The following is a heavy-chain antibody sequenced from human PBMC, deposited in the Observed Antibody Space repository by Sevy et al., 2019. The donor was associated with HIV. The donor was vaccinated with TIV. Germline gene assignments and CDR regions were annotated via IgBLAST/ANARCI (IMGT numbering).Heavy chain of an antibody. CDR3: ARDSPGYSSGWYTEYYYYYYGMDV. CDR2: ISSSSSTI. J-gene: IGHJ6*02. Sequence: GGSLRLSCAASGFTFSSYSMNWVRQAPGKGLEWVSYISSSSSTIYYADSVKGRFTISRDNAKNSLYLQMNSLRDEDTAVYYCARDSPGYSSGWYTEYYYYYYGMDVWGRGTTVTVSS. D-gene: IGHD6-19*01. CDR1: GFTFSSYS. V-gene: IGHV3-48*02.